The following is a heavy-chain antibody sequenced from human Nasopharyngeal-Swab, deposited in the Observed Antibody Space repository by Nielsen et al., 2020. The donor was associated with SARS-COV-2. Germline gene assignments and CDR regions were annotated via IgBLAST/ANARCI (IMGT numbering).Heavy chain of an antibody. Sequence: GESLKISCAASGFTISSYDMHWVRQATGKGLEWVSATGTAGDPYYPGSVKGRFTISRENAKNSLYLQMNSLRAGDTAVYYCARGEATRNSWYFDLWGRGTLVTVSS. J-gene: IGHJ2*01. V-gene: IGHV3-13*05. D-gene: IGHD2-15*01. CDR1: GFTISSYD. CDR3: ARGEATRNSWYFDL. CDR2: TGTAGDP.